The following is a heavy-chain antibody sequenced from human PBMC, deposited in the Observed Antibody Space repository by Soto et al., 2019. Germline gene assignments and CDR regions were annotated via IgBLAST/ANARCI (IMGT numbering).Heavy chain of an antibody. CDR3: ARPGVPAAMSHYYYGLDV. V-gene: IGHV3-30-3*01. D-gene: IGHD2-2*01. CDR2: ISYDGSNK. CDR1: GFTFSSYA. J-gene: IGHJ6*02. Sequence: GGSLRLSCAASGFTFSSYAMHWVRQAPGKGLEWVAVISYDGSNKYYADSVKGRFTISRDNSKNTLYLQMNSLRAEDTAVYYCARPGVPAAMSHYYYGLDVWGQGTTVTVS.